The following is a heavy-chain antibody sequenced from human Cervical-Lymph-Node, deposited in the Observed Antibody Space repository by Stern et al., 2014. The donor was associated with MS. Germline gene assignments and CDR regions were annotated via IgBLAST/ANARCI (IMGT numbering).Heavy chain of an antibody. D-gene: IGHD6-13*01. CDR1: GGSFSMDS. V-gene: IGHV1-69*01. CDR3: ARDQGGIADS. Sequence: EQLVESGAEVKKPGSSVKVSCKASGGSFSMDSISWVRQAPGQGLEWMVGLTPMFGTSNYAQKFQGRVTTTADVSTSTAYMELTSLRSEDTAVYFCARDQGGIADSWGQGTLVIVSS. CDR2: LTPMFGTS. J-gene: IGHJ4*02.